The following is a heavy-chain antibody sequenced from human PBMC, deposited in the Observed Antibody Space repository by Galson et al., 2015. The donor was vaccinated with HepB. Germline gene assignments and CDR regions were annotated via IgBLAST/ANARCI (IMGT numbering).Heavy chain of an antibody. V-gene: IGHV6-1*01. Sequence: CAISGDSVSSNSAAWNWIRQSPSRGLEWLGRTYYRSKWYNDYAVSVKSRITINPDTSKNQFSLQLHSVTPEDTAVYYCAREPDYYDSSGHAGGYFDLWGRGTLVTVSS. CDR2: TYYRSKWYN. D-gene: IGHD3-22*01. CDR3: AREPDYYDSSGHAGGYFDL. CDR1: GDSVSSNSAA. J-gene: IGHJ2*01.